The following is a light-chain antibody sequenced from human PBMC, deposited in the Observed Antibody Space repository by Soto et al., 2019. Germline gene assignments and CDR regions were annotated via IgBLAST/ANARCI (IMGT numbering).Light chain of an antibody. J-gene: IGKJ1*01. CDR3: QHYNHYSRTWT. Sequence: DIQMTQSPSTLSASVGDTVTITCRASQTISGCLAWYQQKPGKAPKLLIYRTSTLENGVPSRFSGSGSGTEFTLSTSSMQSDDSATYWCQHYNHYSRTWTFGQGTRVEIK. CDR1: QTISGC. V-gene: IGKV1-5*03. CDR2: RTS.